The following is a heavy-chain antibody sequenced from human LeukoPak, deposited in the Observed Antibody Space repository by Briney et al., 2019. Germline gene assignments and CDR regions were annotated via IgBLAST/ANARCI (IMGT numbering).Heavy chain of an antibody. CDR1: GFTFSSYW. J-gene: IGHJ4*02. CDR2: INSDGSST. Sequence: PGGSLRLSCAASGFTFSSYWMHWVRQAPGKGLVWVSRINSDGSSTSYADSVKGRFTISRDNAKNTLYLQMNSLRAEDTAVYYCARASYNWNDVPFDYWGQGTLVTVSS. CDR3: ARASYNWNDVPFDY. D-gene: IGHD1-20*01. V-gene: IGHV3-74*01.